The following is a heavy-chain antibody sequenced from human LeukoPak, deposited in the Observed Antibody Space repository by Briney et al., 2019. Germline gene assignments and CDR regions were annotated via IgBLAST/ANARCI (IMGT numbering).Heavy chain of an antibody. V-gene: IGHV5-51*01. CDR2: IYPDDCDT. Sequence: GESLKILCQGSGYSFTSHWIGWLRQKPGKGLEWMGIIYPDDCDTRYSPSFQGQVTFSADKSINTSHLQRSSLKASEPAMYYCARSLDDAPDSFAVWGEGTMVTVSS. D-gene: IGHD3-16*02. CDR3: ARSLDDAPDSFAV. CDR1: GYSFTSHW. J-gene: IGHJ3*01.